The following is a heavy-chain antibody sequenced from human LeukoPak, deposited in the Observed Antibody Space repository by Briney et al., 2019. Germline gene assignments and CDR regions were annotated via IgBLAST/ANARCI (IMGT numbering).Heavy chain of an antibody. V-gene: IGHV1-18*01. Sequence: ASVKVSCKASGYTFSSYGISWVRQAPGQGLEWVGWISAYNGNANYAQKLQGRVTMTTDTSTSTVYMELRSLRSDDTAVYYCARDRDYYYGSGSCGYWGQGTLVTVSS. J-gene: IGHJ4*02. CDR3: ARDRDYYYGSGSCGY. CDR1: GYTFSSYG. CDR2: ISAYNGNA. D-gene: IGHD3-10*01.